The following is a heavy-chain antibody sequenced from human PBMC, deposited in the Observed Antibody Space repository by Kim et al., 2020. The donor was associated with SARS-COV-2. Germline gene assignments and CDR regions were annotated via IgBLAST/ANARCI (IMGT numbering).Heavy chain of an antibody. D-gene: IGHD6-13*01. CDR1: GFTLSSYW. CDR2: INTDGTIT. V-gene: IGHV3-74*01. CDR3: TRSRYSGSWSDY. J-gene: IGHJ4*02. Sequence: GGSLRLSCAASGFTLSSYWMHWVRQVPGKGLVWVSRINTDGTITQYADSVKGRFTISRDSAKNTLYLQMNSLRAEDTAVYYCTRSRYSGSWSDYWGQGTLVTVSS.